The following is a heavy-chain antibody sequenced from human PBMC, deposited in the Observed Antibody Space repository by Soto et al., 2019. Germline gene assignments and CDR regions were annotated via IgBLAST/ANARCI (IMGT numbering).Heavy chain of an antibody. CDR1: GYPFTGFA. D-gene: IGHD6-19*01. V-gene: IGHV1-3*01. CDR3: ARAVAVAADFDY. CDR2: VNAGNGNT. Sequence: GASVKVSCQASGYPFTGFAMHLVRQAPGQRLEWMGWVNAGNGNTKYSQKFQGRVTITRDTSASTAYMELSSLRSEDTSVYYCARAVAVAADFDYWGQGTLVTVSS. J-gene: IGHJ4*02.